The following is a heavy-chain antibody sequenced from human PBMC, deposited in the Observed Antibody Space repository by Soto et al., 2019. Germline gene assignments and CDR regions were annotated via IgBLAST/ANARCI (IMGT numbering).Heavy chain of an antibody. CDR3: AHRPGGATRIYNWFDP. J-gene: IGHJ5*02. Sequence: QITLKESGPTLVKPTQTLTLTCTFSGFSLSTSGVGVGWIRQPPGKALEWLALIYWDDDKRYSPSLKSRLTITKDTSKHQVVLTMTNMDPVDTATYYCAHRPGGATRIYNWFDPWGQGTLVTVSS. D-gene: IGHD1-26*01. CDR2: IYWDDDK. V-gene: IGHV2-5*02. CDR1: GFSLSTSGVG.